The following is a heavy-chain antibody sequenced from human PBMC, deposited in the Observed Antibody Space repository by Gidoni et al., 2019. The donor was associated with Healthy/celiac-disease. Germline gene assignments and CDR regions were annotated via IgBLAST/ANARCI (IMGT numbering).Heavy chain of an antibody. CDR1: GFTFSSYA. CDR3: ARWGVDGSGQGYFDY. J-gene: IGHJ4*02. CDR2: ISYDGSNK. V-gene: IGHV3-30-3*01. D-gene: IGHD3-10*01. Sequence: QVQLVESGGGVVQPGRSLRLYCAASGFTFSSYAMHWVRQAPGKGLEGVAVISYDGSNKYYADSVKGRFTISRDNSKNTLYLQINSLRAEDTAVYYCARWGVDGSGQGYFDYWGQGTLVTVSS.